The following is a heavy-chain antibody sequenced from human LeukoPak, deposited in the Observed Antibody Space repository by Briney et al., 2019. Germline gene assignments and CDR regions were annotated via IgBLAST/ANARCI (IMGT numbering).Heavy chain of an antibody. V-gene: IGHV3-30*18. J-gene: IGHJ6*02. Sequence: GGSLRLSCAASGFSFSSYGMHWVRQAPGKGLEWVALISHDGSRKSYADSAKGRFTISRDNSKNTLYLQMNSLKAEDTAVYYCANSLAAALYGMDVWGQGTTLTVSS. D-gene: IGHD6-13*01. CDR2: ISHDGSRK. CDR1: GFSFSSYG. CDR3: ANSLAAALYGMDV.